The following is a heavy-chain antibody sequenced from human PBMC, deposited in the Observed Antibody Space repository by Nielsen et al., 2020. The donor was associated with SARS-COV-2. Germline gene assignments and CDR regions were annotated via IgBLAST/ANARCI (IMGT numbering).Heavy chain of an antibody. CDR2: IKQDGSEK. CDR1: GFTFSSYW. CDR3: ARACGGSGYYPGWFDP. V-gene: IGHV3-7*03. J-gene: IGHJ5*02. D-gene: IGHD3-22*01. Sequence: GESLKISCAASGFTFSSYWMSWVRQAPGKGLEWVANIKQDGSEKYYVDSVKGRFTISRDNAKNSLYLQMNSLRAEDTAVYYCARACGGSGYYPGWFDPWGQGTLVTVSS.